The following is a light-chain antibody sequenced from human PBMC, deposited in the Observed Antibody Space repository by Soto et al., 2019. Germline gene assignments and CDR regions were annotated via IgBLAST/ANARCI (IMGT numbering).Light chain of an antibody. CDR3: QPYNNWPLT. J-gene: IGKJ4*01. CDR1: QGIGDT. Sequence: EVVMRQSPATRSVSPGEGATLSCRASQGIGDTLAWYQHKPGQTPRLLIYDTSTWATGVPTRFSGSRSGAEFTLTINSLQSEDFAVYYCQPYNNWPLTFGGGTKVDIK. V-gene: IGKV3-15*01. CDR2: DTS.